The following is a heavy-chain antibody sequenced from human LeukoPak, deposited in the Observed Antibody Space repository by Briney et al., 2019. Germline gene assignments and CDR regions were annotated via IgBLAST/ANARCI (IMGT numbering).Heavy chain of an antibody. V-gene: IGHV4-61*02. D-gene: IGHD3-10*01. CDR1: GGSISSDLYY. CDR2: FYNSGRT. Sequence: SQTLSLTCTVSGGSISSDLYYWNWIRQPAGKGLEWIGRFYNSGRTNFNPSLKSRVAISADTSKNQFSLKLRSVTAADTAAYYCARGDLKSGWFDPWGQGTLVIVST. CDR3: ARGDLKSGWFDP. J-gene: IGHJ5*02.